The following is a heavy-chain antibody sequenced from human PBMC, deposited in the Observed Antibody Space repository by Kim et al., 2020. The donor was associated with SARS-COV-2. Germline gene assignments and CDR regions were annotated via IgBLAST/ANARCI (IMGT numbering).Heavy chain of an antibody. D-gene: IGHD3-22*01. CDR3: ARGIKPKNYYDSSRPFDY. J-gene: IGHJ4*02. CDR2: INHSGST. Sequence: SETLSLTCAVYGGSFSGYYWSWIRQPPGKGLEWIGEINHSGSTNYNPSLKSRVTISVDTSKNQFSLKLSSVTAADTAVYYCARGIKPKNYYDSSRPFDYLGQGTLVTVSS. V-gene: IGHV4-34*01. CDR1: GGSFSGYY.